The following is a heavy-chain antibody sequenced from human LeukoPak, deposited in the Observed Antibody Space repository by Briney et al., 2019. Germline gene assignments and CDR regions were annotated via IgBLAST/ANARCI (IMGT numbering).Heavy chain of an antibody. V-gene: IGHV3-21*01. J-gene: IGHJ4*02. CDR2: ISSSSSYI. Sequence: GGSLRLSCAASGFTFSSYAMHWVRQAPGKGLEWVSSISSSSSYIYYADSVKGRFTISRDNAKNSLYLQMNSLRAEDTAVYYCARDGPLLRYSSGLDYWGQGTLVTVSS. CDR3: ARDGPLLRYSSGLDY. D-gene: IGHD6-19*01. CDR1: GFTFSSYA.